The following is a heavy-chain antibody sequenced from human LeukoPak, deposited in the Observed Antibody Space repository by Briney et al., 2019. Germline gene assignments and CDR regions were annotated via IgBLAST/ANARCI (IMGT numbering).Heavy chain of an antibody. CDR1: GGSISSGGYY. CDR2: IYYSGST. D-gene: IGHD3-22*01. V-gene: IGHV4-31*03. J-gene: IGHJ4*02. CDR3: ARVNFPNYYDSSGYYYYFDY. Sequence: SQTLSLTCTVSGGSISSGGYYWSWIRQHPGKGLEWIGYIYYSGSTYYNPSLKSRVTISVDTFKNQFSLKLSSVTAADTAVYYCARVNFPNYYDSSGYYYYFDYWGQGTLVTVSS.